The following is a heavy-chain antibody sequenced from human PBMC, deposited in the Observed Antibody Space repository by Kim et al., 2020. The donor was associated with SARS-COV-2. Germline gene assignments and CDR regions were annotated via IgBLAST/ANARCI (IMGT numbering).Heavy chain of an antibody. CDR2: ISDSGSST. V-gene: IGHV3-23*01. Sequence: GGSLRLSCAASGFTFRNYAMSWVRQAPGKGLEWVSGISDSGSSTYYADSVKGRFTISRDNSKNTLYLQMNSLRAEDTAVYYCAKSRGETRAGIYSSSWYFGYYFDYWGQGTLVTVSS. CDR1: GFTFRNYA. D-gene: IGHD6-13*01. CDR3: AKSRGETRAGIYSSSWYFGYYFDY. J-gene: IGHJ4*02.